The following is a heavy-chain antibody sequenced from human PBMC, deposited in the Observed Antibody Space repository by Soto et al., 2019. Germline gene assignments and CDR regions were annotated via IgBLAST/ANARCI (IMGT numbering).Heavy chain of an antibody. CDR2: ISYDGSNK. D-gene: IGHD2-15*01. CDR3: ARYCSGGSCYPVTY. CDR1: GFTFSGYA. V-gene: IGHV3-30-3*01. J-gene: IGHJ4*02. Sequence: GGSLRLSCAASGFTFSGYAMHWVRQAPGKGLEWVAVISYDGSNKYYADSVKGRFTISRDNSKNTLYLQMNSLRAEDTAVYYCARYCSGGSCYPVTYWGQGTLVTVSS.